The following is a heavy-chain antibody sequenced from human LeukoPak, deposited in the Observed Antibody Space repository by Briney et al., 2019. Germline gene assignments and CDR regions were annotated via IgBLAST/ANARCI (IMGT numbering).Heavy chain of an antibody. CDR1: GGSISSSSYY. V-gene: IGHV4-39*07. CDR3: ARGPTVPIAVAGNFDY. Sequence: PSETLSLTCTVSGGSISSSSYYWGWIRQPPGKGLEWIGSIYYSGSTYYNPSLKSRVTISVDTSKNQFSLKLSSVTAADTAVYYCARGPTVPIAVAGNFDYWGQGTLVTVSS. D-gene: IGHD6-19*01. CDR2: IYYSGST. J-gene: IGHJ4*02.